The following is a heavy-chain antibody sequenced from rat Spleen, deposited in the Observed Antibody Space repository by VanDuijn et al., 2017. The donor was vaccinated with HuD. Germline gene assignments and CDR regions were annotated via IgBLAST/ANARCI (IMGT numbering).Heavy chain of an antibody. CDR2: LIYDGSRT. CDR3: ARQATTVPSYFDY. J-gene: IGHJ2*01. D-gene: IGHD1-1*01. Sequence: EVQLVESGGGLVQPGRSLKLSCAASGFTFSDYNMAWVRQAPKKGLEWVATLIYDGSRTYYRDSVKGRFIISRDDAKSALYLQVDSLRSEDTTTYYCARQATTVPSYFDYWGQGVMVTVSS. V-gene: IGHV5S10*01. CDR1: GFTFSDYN.